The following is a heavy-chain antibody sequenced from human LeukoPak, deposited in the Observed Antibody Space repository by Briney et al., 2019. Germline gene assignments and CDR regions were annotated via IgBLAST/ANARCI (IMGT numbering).Heavy chain of an antibody. D-gene: IGHD6-19*01. CDR3: ARTVSSAGWSDDAFDI. Sequence: PGGSLRLSCTASGLTFSTSGFNWVRQAPGKGLEWVASIGPTGSDRYHADSIKGRFTISRDNAKNFLYLQMNSLRAEDTALYYCARTVSSAGWSDDAFDIWGQGTMVTVSS. CDR1: GLTFSTSG. V-gene: IGHV3-21*04. CDR2: IGPTGSDR. J-gene: IGHJ3*02.